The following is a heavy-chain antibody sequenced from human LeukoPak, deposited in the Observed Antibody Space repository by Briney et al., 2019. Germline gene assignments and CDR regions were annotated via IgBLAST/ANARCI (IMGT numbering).Heavy chain of an antibody. CDR1: GGSISSSSYY. V-gene: IGHV4-39*07. CDR2: INHSGST. CDR3: ARWGYCSSTSCYLYYYYMDV. Sequence: PSETLSLTCTVSGGSISSSSYYWSWIRRPPGKGLEWIGEINHSGSTNYNPSLKSRVTISVDTSKNQFSLKLSSVTAADTAVYYCARWGYCSSTSCYLYYYYMDVWGKGTTVTISS. D-gene: IGHD2-2*01. J-gene: IGHJ6*03.